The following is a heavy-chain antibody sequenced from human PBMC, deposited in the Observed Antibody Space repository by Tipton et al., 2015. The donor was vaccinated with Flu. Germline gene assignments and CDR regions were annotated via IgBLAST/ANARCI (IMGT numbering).Heavy chain of an antibody. CDR2: IYPGDSDT. Sequence: QLVQSGAEVKKPGESLKISCKGSGYSFTSYWIGWVRQMPGKGLEWVGIIYPGDSDTRYSPSFQGQVTISADKSISTAYLQWSSLKASDTAMYYCARQEGNSYYYDSSGYTAFDIWGQGTMVTVSP. J-gene: IGHJ3*02. D-gene: IGHD3-22*01. V-gene: IGHV5-51*01. CDR1: GYSFTSYW. CDR3: ARQEGNSYYYDSSGYTAFDI.